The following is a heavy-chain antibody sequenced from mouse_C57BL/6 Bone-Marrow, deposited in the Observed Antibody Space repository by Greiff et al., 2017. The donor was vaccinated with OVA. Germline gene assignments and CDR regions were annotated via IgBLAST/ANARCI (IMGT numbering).Heavy chain of an antibody. Sequence: QVQLKESGPGLVQPSQCLSITCTASGFSLTSYGVHWVRQSPGKGLEWLGVICSGGSTAYNAAFISRLSISKDNSKTQVFFKMNSRKANDKAIYYCDRKVNRYFDDWGQGTTLTVSS. J-gene: IGHJ2*01. CDR1: GFSLTSYG. V-gene: IGHV2-2*02. D-gene: IGHD2-2*01. CDR2: ICSGGST. CDR3: DRKVNRYFDD.